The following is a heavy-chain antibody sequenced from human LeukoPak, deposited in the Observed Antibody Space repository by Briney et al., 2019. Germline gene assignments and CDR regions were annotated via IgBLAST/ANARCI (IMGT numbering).Heavy chain of an antibody. J-gene: IGHJ4*02. Sequence: PSETLSLTCGVSGGSFSGYYWNWIHQPPGKGLEWIGEINHSGSTNYNPSLKSRVTISVDTSRNQFSLKLNSVTAADTAVYFCARRAYSAAYWKHFDYWGQGTLVTVSS. CDR1: GGSFSGYY. V-gene: IGHV4-34*01. D-gene: IGHD1-1*01. CDR3: ARRAYSAAYWKHFDY. CDR2: INHSGST.